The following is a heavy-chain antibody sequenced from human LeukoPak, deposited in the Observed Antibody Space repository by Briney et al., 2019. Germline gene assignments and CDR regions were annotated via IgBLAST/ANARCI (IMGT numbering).Heavy chain of an antibody. J-gene: IGHJ5*02. CDR2: ISGSGGST. Sequence: PGGSLRLSCAASGFTFSSYGMSWVRQAPGKGLEWVSAISGSGGSTYYADSVKGRFTISRDNSKNTLYLQMNSLRADDTAVYYCAKEGYSSSQEGEWFDPWGQGTLVTVSS. CDR3: AKEGYSSSQEGEWFDP. CDR1: GFTFSSYG. V-gene: IGHV3-23*01. D-gene: IGHD6-13*01.